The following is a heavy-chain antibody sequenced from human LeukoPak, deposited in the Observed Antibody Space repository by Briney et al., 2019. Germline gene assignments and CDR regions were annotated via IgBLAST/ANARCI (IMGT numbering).Heavy chain of an antibody. V-gene: IGHV1-18*01. J-gene: IGHJ4*02. Sequence: ASVKVSCKASGYTFTSYGISWVRQAPGQGLEWMGWISAYNGNTNYAQKLQGRVTMTTDTSTSTAYMELRSLRSDDTAVYYCAREFRGYSSSWYVDYFDYWGQGTLVTVSS. D-gene: IGHD6-13*01. CDR1: GYTFTSYG. CDR3: AREFRGYSSSWYVDYFDY. CDR2: ISAYNGNT.